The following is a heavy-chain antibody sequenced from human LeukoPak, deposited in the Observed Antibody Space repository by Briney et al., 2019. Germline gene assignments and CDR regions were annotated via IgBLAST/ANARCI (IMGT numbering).Heavy chain of an antibody. V-gene: IGHV3-21*01. Sequence: GGSLRLSCAASGFTFSSYAMSWVRQAPGKGLEWVSSISSSSSYIYYADSVKGRFTISRDNAKNSLYLQMNSLRAEDTAVYYCARAPPGSSSPFDYWGQGTLVTVSS. CDR2: ISSSSSYI. D-gene: IGHD6-6*01. J-gene: IGHJ4*02. CDR3: ARAPPGSSSPFDY. CDR1: GFTFSSYA.